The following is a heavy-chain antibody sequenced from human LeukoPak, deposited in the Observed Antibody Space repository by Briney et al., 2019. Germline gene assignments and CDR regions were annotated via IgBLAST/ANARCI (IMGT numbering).Heavy chain of an antibody. CDR3: AKNSPVGDSSGYYSASFNY. D-gene: IGHD3-22*01. V-gene: IGHV3-30*02. CDR2: IRYDGSNK. J-gene: IGHJ4*02. Sequence: GGSLSPSCPASGFTFSNYGMHWVRQAPGKGLEWVAFIRYDGSNKYYADSVKGRFTISRDNSKNTLYLQMNSLRAEDTAVYYCAKNSPVGDSSGYYSASFNYWGQGTLVTVSS. CDR1: GFTFSNYG.